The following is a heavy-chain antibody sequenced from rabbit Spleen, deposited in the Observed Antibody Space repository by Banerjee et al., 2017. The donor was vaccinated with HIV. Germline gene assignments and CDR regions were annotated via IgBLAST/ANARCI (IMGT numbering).Heavy chain of an antibody. Sequence: QEQLEESGGDLVKPGASLTLTCTASGVSFSSNYYMCWVRQAPGKGLEWIACIDSGSSGTTYYASWAKGRFTISKTSSTTVTLQMTSLTAADTATYFCARDESCWSLSNFDLWGPGTLVTVS. D-gene: IGHD4-1*01. CDR2: IDSGSSGTT. CDR3: ARDESCWSLSNFDL. V-gene: IGHV1S45*01. CDR1: GVSFSSNYY. J-gene: IGHJ4*01.